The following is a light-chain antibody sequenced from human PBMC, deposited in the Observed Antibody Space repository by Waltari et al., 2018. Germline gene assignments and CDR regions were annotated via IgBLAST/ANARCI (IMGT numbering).Light chain of an antibody. Sequence: QSGLAQPASASGSPGQSITITCTGTSSDFGNYNLVSWYQQRPGKAPTLLIYEVTKRAPGTFLRFSASKSGNPASLSISGLQAQEDEADYYCCSYVGLGTYVFGTGTKVTV. J-gene: IGLJ1*01. CDR3: CSYVGLGTYV. CDR1: SSDFGNYNL. V-gene: IGLV2-23*02. CDR2: EVT.